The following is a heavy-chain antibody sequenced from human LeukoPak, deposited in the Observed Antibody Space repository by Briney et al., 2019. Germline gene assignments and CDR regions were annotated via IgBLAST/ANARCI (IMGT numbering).Heavy chain of an antibody. Sequence: PGGSLRLSCAASGFIFISYAMNWVRQAPGKGLEWVSSISGNAASTYYADSVKGRFTISRDNSKNTLYLQMNSLRAEDTAVYYCAKGPSAPYCNNGICYSPIDQWGQGTLVTVSS. CDR1: GFIFISYA. CDR3: AKGPSAPYCNNGICYSPIDQ. D-gene: IGHD2-8*01. V-gene: IGHV3-23*01. J-gene: IGHJ4*02. CDR2: ISGNAAST.